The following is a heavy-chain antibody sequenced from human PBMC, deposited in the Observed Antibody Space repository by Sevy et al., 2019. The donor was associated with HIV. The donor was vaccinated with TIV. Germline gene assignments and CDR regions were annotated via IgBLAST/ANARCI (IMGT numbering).Heavy chain of an antibody. J-gene: IGHJ4*02. CDR1: GFTFSSYG. CDR3: ARAKGILTTYDSSGNLDY. D-gene: IGHD3-22*01. V-gene: IGHV3-33*01. Sequence: GGSLRLSCAASGFTFSSYGMHWVRQAPGKGLEWVAVIWYDGSNKYYVDSVKGRCTISRDNSKNTLYLQMNSLRAEDTAVYYCARAKGILTTYDSSGNLDYWGQGTLVTVSS. CDR2: IWYDGSNK.